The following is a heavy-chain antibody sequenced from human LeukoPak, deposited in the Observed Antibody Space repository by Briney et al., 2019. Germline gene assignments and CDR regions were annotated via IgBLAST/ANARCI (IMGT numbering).Heavy chain of an antibody. CDR3: AKLFESGTYNNFFHY. CDR1: GFTFSSYL. V-gene: IGHV3-23*01. Sequence: PGGALRLSCSASGFTFSSYLVSWVPQAPGRGVEWVSAITATSSSTHDAESVQGRFTNSRDNSKHTLYLQMNSLRPEDTAIYYCAKLFESGTYNNFFHYWGQGNLVTVFS. CDR2: ITATSSST. D-gene: IGHD3-10*01. J-gene: IGHJ4*02.